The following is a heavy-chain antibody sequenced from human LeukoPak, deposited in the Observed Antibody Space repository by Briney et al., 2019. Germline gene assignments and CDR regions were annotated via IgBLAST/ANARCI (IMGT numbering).Heavy chain of an antibody. D-gene: IGHD6-13*01. Sequence: PGGSLRLSCAASGFTFSSYEMNWVRQAPGKGLEWVSYISSSGSTIYYADSAKGRFTISRDNAKNSLYLQMNSLRAEDTAVYYCASLPTYSSSWYRNFYYYMDVWGKGTTVTVSS. V-gene: IGHV3-48*03. CDR2: ISSSGSTI. J-gene: IGHJ6*03. CDR3: ASLPTYSSSWYRNFYYYMDV. CDR1: GFTFSSYE.